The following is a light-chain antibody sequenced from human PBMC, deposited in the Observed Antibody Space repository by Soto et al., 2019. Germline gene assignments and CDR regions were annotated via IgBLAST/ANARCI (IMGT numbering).Light chain of an antibody. CDR3: QVWDSSSDHDV. Sequence: SYELTQPPSVSVAPGKTARITCGGNNIGSKSVHWYQQKPGQAPVLVIYYDSDRPSGIPERFSGSNSGNTATLTISRVEAGDDADYYCQVWDSSSDHDVFGTGTKLTVL. V-gene: IGLV3-21*04. J-gene: IGLJ1*01. CDR2: YDS. CDR1: NIGSKS.